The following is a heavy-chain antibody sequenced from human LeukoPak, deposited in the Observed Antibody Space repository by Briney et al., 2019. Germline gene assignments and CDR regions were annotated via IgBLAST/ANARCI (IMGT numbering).Heavy chain of an antibody. CDR1: GFTFSSYW. Sequence: GGSLRLTCAASGFTFSSYWMSWVRQAPGKGLEWVANIKQDGSEKDYVDSVKGRFTISRDNAKNSLYLQMNSLRAEDTAVYYCAKTEDDYVWGSYRYTPYFDYWGQGTLVTVSS. CDR2: IKQDGSEK. J-gene: IGHJ4*02. CDR3: AKTEDDYVWGSYRYTPYFDY. V-gene: IGHV3-7*03. D-gene: IGHD3-16*02.